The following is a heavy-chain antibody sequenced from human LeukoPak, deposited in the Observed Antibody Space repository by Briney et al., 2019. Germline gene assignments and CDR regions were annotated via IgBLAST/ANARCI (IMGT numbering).Heavy chain of an antibody. CDR2: IYYSGGT. V-gene: IGHV4-59*08. Sequence: SETLSLTCTVSGGSISSYYWTWIRQPPGKGLGLEWIGYIYYSGGTNYNTSLKGRVTISIDTSKNQVSLKLSSVTAADTAVYYCARLWDSSSSLDYWGQGTLVTVSS. D-gene: IGHD6-6*01. CDR1: GGSISSYY. J-gene: IGHJ4*02. CDR3: ARLWDSSSSLDY.